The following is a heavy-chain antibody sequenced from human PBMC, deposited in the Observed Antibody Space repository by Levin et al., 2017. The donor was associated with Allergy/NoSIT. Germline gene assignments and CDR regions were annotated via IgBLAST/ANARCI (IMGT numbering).Heavy chain of an antibody. V-gene: IGHV7-4-1*02. Sequence: NGGGQQPGEGLEWMGWINTNTGNPTYAQGFTGRFVFSLDTSVSTAYLQISSLKAEDTAVYYCERDNSVVQGPYYYYMDVWGKGTTVTVSS. D-gene: IGHD3-10*01. CDR3: ERDNSVVQGPYYYYMDV. J-gene: IGHJ6*03. CDR2: INTNTGNP.